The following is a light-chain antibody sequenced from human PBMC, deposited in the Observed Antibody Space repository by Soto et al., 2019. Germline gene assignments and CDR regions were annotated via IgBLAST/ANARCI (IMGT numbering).Light chain of an antibody. CDR2: AAS. CDR3: HQRYNWPRVT. J-gene: IGKJ5*01. Sequence: AIRMTQSPSSLSASTGDRVTITCRASHGISSYLAWYQQKPGKAPKLLIYAASTLESGVPSRFSGSGSGTDFTLTITSLEPEDFAVYFCHQRYNWPRVTFGQGTRLEI. V-gene: IGKV1-8*01. CDR1: HGISSY.